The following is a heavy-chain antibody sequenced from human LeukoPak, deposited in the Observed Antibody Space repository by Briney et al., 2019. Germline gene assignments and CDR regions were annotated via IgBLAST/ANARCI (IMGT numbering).Heavy chain of an antibody. CDR2: IYYSGST. CDR3: ARLGIGVVPTAMLGDYYFDY. CDR1: GGSISSYY. J-gene: IGHJ4*02. V-gene: IGHV4-59*08. Sequence: SETLSLTCTVSGGSISSYYWSWIRQPPGKGLEWIGYIYYSGSTNYNPSLKSRVTISVDTSKNQFSLKLTSVTAADTAVYYCARLGIGVVPTAMLGDYYFDYWGQGTLVTVSS. D-gene: IGHD2-2*01.